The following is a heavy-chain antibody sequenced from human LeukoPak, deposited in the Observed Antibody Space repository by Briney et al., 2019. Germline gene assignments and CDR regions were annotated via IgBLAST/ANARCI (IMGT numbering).Heavy chain of an antibody. D-gene: IGHD5-12*01. CDR3: AKDMSGYSGLDY. Sequence: GGSLRLSCAASGFTFDYYTMHWVRQAPGKGLEWVSLINRSGVTTYYADSVKGRFTISRDNSKNSLYLQMNSLKTEDTALYYCAKDMSGYSGLDYWGQGTLVTVSS. CDR1: GFTFDYYT. J-gene: IGHJ4*02. V-gene: IGHV3-43*01. CDR2: INRSGVTT.